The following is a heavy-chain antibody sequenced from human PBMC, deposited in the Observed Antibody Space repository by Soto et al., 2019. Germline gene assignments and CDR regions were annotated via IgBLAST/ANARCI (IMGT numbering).Heavy chain of an antibody. CDR2: IIPIFGTA. CDR3: ARDRTGRYNDSSGYYPYYFDY. J-gene: IGHJ4*02. Sequence: GASVKVSCKASGGTFSSYAISWVRQAPGQGLEWMGGIIPIFGTANYAQKFQGRVTITADESTSTAYMELSSLRPEDTAVYYCARDRTGRYNDSSGYYPYYFDYWGQGTLVTVSS. CDR1: GGTFSSYA. V-gene: IGHV1-69*13. D-gene: IGHD3-22*01.